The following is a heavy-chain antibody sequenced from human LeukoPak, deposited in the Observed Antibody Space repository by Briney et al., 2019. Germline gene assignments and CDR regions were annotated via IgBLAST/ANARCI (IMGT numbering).Heavy chain of an antibody. CDR1: GYTFTGYY. Sequence: GASVKVSCKASGYTFTGYYMHWVRQAPGQGLEWMGWINPNSGGTNYAQKFQGRVTMTRDTSISTAYMELSRLRSDDTAVYYCVRGRGRVAMGLPYWGQGTLVTVSS. CDR3: VRGRGRVAMGLPY. D-gene: IGHD5-12*01. J-gene: IGHJ4*02. CDR2: INPNSGGT. V-gene: IGHV1-2*02.